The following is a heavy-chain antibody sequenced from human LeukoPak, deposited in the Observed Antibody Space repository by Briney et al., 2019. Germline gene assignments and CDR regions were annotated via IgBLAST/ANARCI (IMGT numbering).Heavy chain of an antibody. J-gene: IGHJ5*02. Sequence: ASVKVSCKASGYTFTSNYIHWVRQAPGQGLEWMGMIYPRDGSTSYAQKFQGRVTMTRDTSTSTVYMELSSLRSEDTAVYYCARDGIDYDFWSGYWNWFDPWGQGTLVTVSS. D-gene: IGHD3-3*01. CDR3: ARDGIDYDFWSGYWNWFDP. V-gene: IGHV1-46*01. CDR2: IYPRDGST. CDR1: GYTFTSNY.